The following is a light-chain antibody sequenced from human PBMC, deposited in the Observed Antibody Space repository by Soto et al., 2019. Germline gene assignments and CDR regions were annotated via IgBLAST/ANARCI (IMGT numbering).Light chain of an antibody. CDR1: QSVSSN. V-gene: IGKV3-15*01. J-gene: IGKJ4*01. CDR2: GAS. CDR3: QQYQKWPLT. Sequence: EIEMTHSPATLSVSPGERATLSCRASQSVSSNLAWYQHKPGQAPRLLIFGASTRATGVPARFSGSGSGTEFTLTISSLQSEDFAVYYCQQYQKWPLTFGGGTKVEIK.